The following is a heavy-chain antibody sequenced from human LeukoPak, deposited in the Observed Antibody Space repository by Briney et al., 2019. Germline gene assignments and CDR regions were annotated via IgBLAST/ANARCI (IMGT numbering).Heavy chain of an antibody. CDR3: ARWYSGIVDY. D-gene: IGHD1-26*01. CDR2: IYCSGST. Sequence: PGGSLRLSCAASGFTFSDYYMSWIRQPPGKGLEWIGYIYCSGSTYYNPSLKSRVTISVDTSKNQFSLKLSSVTAADTAVYYCARWYSGIVDYWGQGTLVTVSS. CDR1: GFTFSDYY. J-gene: IGHJ4*02. V-gene: IGHV4-30-4*08.